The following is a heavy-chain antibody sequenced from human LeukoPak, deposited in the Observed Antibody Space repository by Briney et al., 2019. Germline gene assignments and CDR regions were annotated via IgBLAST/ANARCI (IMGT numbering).Heavy chain of an antibody. V-gene: IGHV3-53*04. Sequence: GGSLRLSCAASGLTVSNNYMSWVRQAPGKGLEWVSVIYSGGSTYYADSVKGRFTISRHNSKNTLYLQMNSLRAEDTAVYYCARGVAAKPYDWFDPWGQGTLVTVSS. D-gene: IGHD2-15*01. CDR2: IYSGGST. CDR3: ARGVAAKPYDWFDP. CDR1: GLTVSNNY. J-gene: IGHJ5*02.